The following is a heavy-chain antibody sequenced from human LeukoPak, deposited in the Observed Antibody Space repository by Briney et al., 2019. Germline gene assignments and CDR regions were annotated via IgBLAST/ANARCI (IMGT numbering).Heavy chain of an antibody. J-gene: IGHJ4*02. Sequence: PSETLSLTCAVYGGSFSGYYWSWIRQPPGKGLEGIGEINHSRSTNYNLSLKSRVTISVDTSKNQFSLKLSSVTAADTAVYYCASGSGWYADYWGQGTLVTVSS. CDR3: ASGSGWYADY. CDR1: GGSFSGYY. CDR2: INHSRST. V-gene: IGHV4-34*01. D-gene: IGHD6-19*01.